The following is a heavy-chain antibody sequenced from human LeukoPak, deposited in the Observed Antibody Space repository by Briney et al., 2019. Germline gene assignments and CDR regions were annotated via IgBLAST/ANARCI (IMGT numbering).Heavy chain of an antibody. CDR2: INTNTGNP. J-gene: IGHJ4*02. V-gene: IGHV7-4-1*02. D-gene: IGHD2-21*02. Sequence: GASVKVSCKASGYTFTSYAMNWVRQAPGQGLEWMGWINTNTGNPTYAQGFTGRFVFSLDTSVSTAYLQISSLKAEDTAVYYCARETNCGGDCYSFDYWGQGTLVTVSS. CDR3: ARETNCGGDCYSFDY. CDR1: GYTFTSYA.